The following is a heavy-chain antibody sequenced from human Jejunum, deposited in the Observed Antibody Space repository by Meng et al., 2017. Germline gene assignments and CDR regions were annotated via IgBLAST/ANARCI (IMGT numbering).Heavy chain of an antibody. CDR1: GGSISTSDW. V-gene: IGHV4-4*02. CDR3: AREWSGSYRHFDY. D-gene: IGHD1-26*01. Sequence: QVPLQESGPGLPKPSGTLSLTCAVSGGSISTSDWWSWVRQPPGKGLEWIGEIHHSGSTNYNPSLKSRVTISVDKSKNQFSLKLNSVTAADTAVYYCAREWSGSYRHFDYWGQGTLVTVSS. CDR2: IHHSGST. J-gene: IGHJ4*02.